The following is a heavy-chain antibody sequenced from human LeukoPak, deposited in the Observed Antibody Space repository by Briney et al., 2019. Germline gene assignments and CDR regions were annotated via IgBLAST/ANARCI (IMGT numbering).Heavy chain of an antibody. CDR1: GGSFSGYY. J-gene: IGHJ4*02. Sequence: SETLSLTWAVYGGSFSGYYWSWIRQPPGKGLEWIGEINHSGSTNYNPSLKSRVTISVDTSKNQFSLKLSSVTAADTAVYYCARAGLGRYFDWLPWGQGTLVTVSS. CDR2: INHSGST. D-gene: IGHD3-9*01. CDR3: ARAGLGRYFDWLP. V-gene: IGHV4-34*01.